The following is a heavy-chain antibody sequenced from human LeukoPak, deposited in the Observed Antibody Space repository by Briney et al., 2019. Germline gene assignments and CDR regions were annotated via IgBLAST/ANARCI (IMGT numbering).Heavy chain of an antibody. CDR1: GFTFSSYT. V-gene: IGHV3-23*01. J-gene: IGHJ4*02. Sequence: GGSLRLSCTASGFTFSSYTMTWVRLAPGKGLKWVSTITTGDGNTYYADSVKGRFTVSRDDSKNTLYLQMNSLRAEDTAVYYCAKDGGLWVSAHWGDSWGRGTLVTVSS. CDR3: AKDGGLWVSAHWGDS. D-gene: IGHD7-27*01. CDR2: ITTGDGNT.